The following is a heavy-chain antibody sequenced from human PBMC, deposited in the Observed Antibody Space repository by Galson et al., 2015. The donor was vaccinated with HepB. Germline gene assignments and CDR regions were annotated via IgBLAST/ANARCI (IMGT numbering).Heavy chain of an antibody. CDR3: VRPRGAGAGDYQNWYFDL. CDR2: IYSSSSST. CDR1: GFSVYSNY. Sequence: SLRLSCAASGFSVYSNYMNWVRQAPGKGLEWVSLIYSSSSSTHYADFLRGRFTISRDNSKNALYLQMNSLRVDDTALYYCVRPRGAGAGDYQNWYFDLWGRGTLVTVSS. V-gene: IGHV3-66*03. J-gene: IGHJ2*01. D-gene: IGHD4-17*01.